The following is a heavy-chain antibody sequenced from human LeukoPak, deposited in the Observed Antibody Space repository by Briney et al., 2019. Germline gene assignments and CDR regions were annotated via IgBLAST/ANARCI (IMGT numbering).Heavy chain of an antibody. J-gene: IGHJ5*02. CDR3: ARSPGLDTAVVNRP. Sequence: GASVKVSCKTSGYTFSGYYIHWVRQARGQGLEWMGWINPNSGGTNYAQNFQGRVTMTRDTSINTAYMELGRLRSDDTAVYYCARSPGLDTAVVNRPWGQGTLITVSS. CDR2: INPNSGGT. V-gene: IGHV1-2*02. CDR1: GYTFSGYY. D-gene: IGHD5-18*01.